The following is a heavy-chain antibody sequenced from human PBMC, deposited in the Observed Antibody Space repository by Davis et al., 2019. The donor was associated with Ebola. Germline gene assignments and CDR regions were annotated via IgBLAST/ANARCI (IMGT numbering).Heavy chain of an antibody. CDR2: IIPIFGTA. CDR3: ARDPPVLMVYAIPALYYGMDV. Sequence: AASVKVSCKASGGTFSSYAISWVRQAPGQGLEWMGGIIPIFGTANYAQKFQGRVTITADESTSTAYMELSSLRSEDTAVYYCARDPPVLMVYAIPALYYGMDVWGQGTTVTVSS. J-gene: IGHJ6*02. CDR1: GGTFSSYA. D-gene: IGHD2-8*01. V-gene: IGHV1-69*13.